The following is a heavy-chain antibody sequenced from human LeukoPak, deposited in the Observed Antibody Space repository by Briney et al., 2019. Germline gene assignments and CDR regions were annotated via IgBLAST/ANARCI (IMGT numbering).Heavy chain of an antibody. J-gene: IGHJ4*02. V-gene: IGHV3-48*01. CDR3: ARDLTDGSGSYYNSVDVPFDY. CDR1: GFTFSSYS. D-gene: IGHD3-10*01. CDR2: ISSSSSTI. Sequence: PGGSLRLSCAASGFTFSSYSMNWVRQAPGKGLEWVSYISSSSSTIYYADSVKGRFTISRDNAKNSLYLQMNSLRAEDTAVYYCARDLTDGSGSYYNSVDVPFDYWGQGTLVTVSS.